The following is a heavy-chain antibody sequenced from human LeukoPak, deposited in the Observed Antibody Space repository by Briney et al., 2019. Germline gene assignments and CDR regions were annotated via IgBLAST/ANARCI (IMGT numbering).Heavy chain of an antibody. CDR1: GFTFSSYS. CDR3: AKDSTGLKERFLEWLFQGWYFDL. Sequence: SGGSLRLSCAASGFTFSSYSMNWVRQAPGKGLEWVSAISGSGGSTYYADSVKGRFTISRDNSKSTLYLQMNSLRAEDTAVYYCAKDSTGLKERFLEWLFQGWYFDLWGRGTLVTVSS. J-gene: IGHJ2*01. V-gene: IGHV3-23*01. CDR2: ISGSGGST. D-gene: IGHD3-3*01.